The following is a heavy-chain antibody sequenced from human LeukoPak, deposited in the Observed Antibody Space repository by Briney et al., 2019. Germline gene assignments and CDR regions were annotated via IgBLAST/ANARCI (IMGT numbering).Heavy chain of an antibody. CDR3: TGSSSFDY. V-gene: IGHV3-53*01. CDR1: GFTVSSHY. Sequence: PGRSLRLSCAASGFTVSSHYMNWVRQAPGKGLEWVSVISSGGSTYYADSVKGRFTISRDNSKNTLYLQMNSLRAEDTAVYYCTGSSSFDYWGQGTLVTVSS. CDR2: ISSGGST. J-gene: IGHJ4*02. D-gene: IGHD6-6*01.